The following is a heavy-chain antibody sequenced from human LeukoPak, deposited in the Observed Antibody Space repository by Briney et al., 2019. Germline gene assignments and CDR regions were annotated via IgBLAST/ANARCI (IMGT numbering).Heavy chain of an antibody. J-gene: IGHJ2*01. V-gene: IGHV4-59*01. CDR2: IYYSGST. CDR1: GGYIRSYY. Sequence: SETLSLTCTVSGGYIRSYYWSWIRQPPGKGLEWIGYIYYSGSTNYNPSLKSRVTISVDTSKKQLSLKLSSVTAADTAAYYCARVYYSSSYDYWYFDLWGRGTLVTVSS. CDR3: ARVYYSSSYDYWYFDL. D-gene: IGHD6-13*01.